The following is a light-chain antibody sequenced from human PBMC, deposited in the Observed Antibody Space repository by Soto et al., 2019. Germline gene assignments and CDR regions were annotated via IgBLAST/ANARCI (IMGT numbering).Light chain of an antibody. V-gene: IGKV3-15*01. J-gene: IGKJ5*01. CDR2: GAS. Sequence: EIVMTQSPATPSFSPGERVTLSCRASQFVSSTYLAWYQQKPGQAPTLLIYGASNRATGIPDRLSGSGSGTEFTLTISRLQSEDFAVYYCQQYNNWPPITFGHGTRLEIK. CDR1: QFVSSTY. CDR3: QQYNNWPPIT.